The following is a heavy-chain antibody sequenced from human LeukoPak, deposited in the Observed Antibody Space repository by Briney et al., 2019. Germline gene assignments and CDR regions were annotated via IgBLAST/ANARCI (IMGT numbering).Heavy chain of an antibody. J-gene: IGHJ6*02. CDR2: ISSSSSYI. Sequence: GGSLRLSCAASGFTFSSYSMNWVRQAPGKGLEWVSSISSSSSYIYYADSVKGRFTISRDNAKNSLYLQMNSLRDEDTAVYYCARDQYYDFWSGQYYYYGMDVWGQGTTVTVSS. CDR1: GFTFSSYS. CDR3: ARDQYYDFWSGQYYYYGMDV. V-gene: IGHV3-21*01. D-gene: IGHD3-3*01.